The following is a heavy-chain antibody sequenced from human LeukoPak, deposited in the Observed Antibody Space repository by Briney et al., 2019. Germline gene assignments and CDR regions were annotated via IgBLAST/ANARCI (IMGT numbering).Heavy chain of an antibody. CDR3: ARAPRYNWNLFDY. D-gene: IGHD1-7*01. Sequence: ASVKVSCKASGGTFSSYAISWVRQAPGQGLEWMGGIIPIFGTANYAQKFHGRVTITTDESTSTAYMELSSLRSEDTAVYYCARAPRYNWNLFDYWGQGTLVTVSS. CDR2: IIPIFGTA. J-gene: IGHJ4*02. V-gene: IGHV1-69*05. CDR1: GGTFSSYA.